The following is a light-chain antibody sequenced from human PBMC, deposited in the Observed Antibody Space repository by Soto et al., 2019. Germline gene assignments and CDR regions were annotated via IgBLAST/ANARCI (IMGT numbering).Light chain of an antibody. J-gene: IGLJ2*01. V-gene: IGLV2-8*01. Sequence: QSALTQPPSASGSPGQSVTISCTGTSSDVGGYNFVSWYQQHPGKAPKLLIYEVTKRPSGVPDRFSGSKSDKTASLTVSGLQAEDEADYYCSSFAGGNNLLFGGGTKLTVL. CDR2: EVT. CDR3: SSFAGGNNLL. CDR1: SSDVGGYNF.